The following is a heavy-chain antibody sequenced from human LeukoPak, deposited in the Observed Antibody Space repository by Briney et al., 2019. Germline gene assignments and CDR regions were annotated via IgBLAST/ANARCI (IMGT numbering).Heavy chain of an antibody. D-gene: IGHD6-13*01. J-gene: IGHJ6*02. Sequence: GGSLRLSCAASGFTVSSNYMSWVRQAPGKGLEWVSVIYSGGSTYYADSVKGRFPISRDNSKNTLYLQMNSLRAEDTAVYYCAREYSSSWYDYYGMDVWGQGATVTVSS. CDR1: GFTVSSNY. CDR3: AREYSSSWYDYYGMDV. CDR2: IYSGGST. V-gene: IGHV3-53*01.